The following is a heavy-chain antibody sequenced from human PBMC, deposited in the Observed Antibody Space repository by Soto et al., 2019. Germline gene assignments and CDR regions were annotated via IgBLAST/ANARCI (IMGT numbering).Heavy chain of an antibody. CDR3: GRGPCYGYRTPVDY. J-gene: IGHJ4*02. CDR1: GYTFTTYY. D-gene: IGHD5-18*01. V-gene: IGHV1-46*03. Sequence: QVQLVQSGAEVKKPGASVKVSCKASGYTFTTYYMHCVLQAPGQGLEWMGIINPSGGSTSYEQNFQGRGTMTRDTATSTVYMELSSLKSEDTAVYYWGRGPCYGYRTPVDYWGQGTLVTVAS. CDR2: INPSGGST.